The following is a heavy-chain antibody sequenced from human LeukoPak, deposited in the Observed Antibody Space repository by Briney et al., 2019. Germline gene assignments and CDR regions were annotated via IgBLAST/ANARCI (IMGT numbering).Heavy chain of an antibody. CDR1: GYTFTSYG. Sequence: ASVKVSCKASGYTFTSYGISWVRQSPGQGLEWMGWISAYNGNTNYAQKLQGRVTMTTDTSTSTAYMELRSLRSDDTAVYYCARMGEQWLANYYYYGMDVWGQGTTVTVSS. V-gene: IGHV1-18*01. CDR2: ISAYNGNT. CDR3: ARMGEQWLANYYYYGMDV. J-gene: IGHJ6*02. D-gene: IGHD6-19*01.